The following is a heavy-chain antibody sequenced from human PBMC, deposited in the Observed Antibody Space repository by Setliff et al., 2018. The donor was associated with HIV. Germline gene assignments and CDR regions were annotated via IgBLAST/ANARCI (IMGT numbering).Heavy chain of an antibody. J-gene: IGHJ6*02. Sequence: KTSDTLSLTCTVSGGSISSGGYYWNWIRQYPVKGLEWIGHIYYNGRTLFNPDLGTRLNMSVDTSENQFSLHLNSVTAADTAVYYCVRERRRSPLSYGLDVWGQGTTVTVSS. V-gene: IGHV4-31*03. CDR1: GGSISSGGYY. CDR2: IYYNGRT. CDR3: VRERRRSPLSYGLDV.